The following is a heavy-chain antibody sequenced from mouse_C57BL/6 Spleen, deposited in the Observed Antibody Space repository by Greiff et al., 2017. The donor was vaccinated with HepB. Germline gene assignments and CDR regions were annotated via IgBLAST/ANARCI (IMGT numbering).Heavy chain of an antibody. Sequence: VQLQESGAELVKPGASVKISCKASGYAFSSYWMNWVKQRPGKGLEWIGQIYPGDGDTNYNGKFKGKATLTADKPSSTAYMQLSSLTSEDSAVYFCARWPDGYYVDYWGQGTTLTVSS. D-gene: IGHD2-3*01. CDR3: ARWPDGYYVDY. J-gene: IGHJ2*01. CDR1: GYAFSSYW. V-gene: IGHV1-80*01. CDR2: IYPGDGDT.